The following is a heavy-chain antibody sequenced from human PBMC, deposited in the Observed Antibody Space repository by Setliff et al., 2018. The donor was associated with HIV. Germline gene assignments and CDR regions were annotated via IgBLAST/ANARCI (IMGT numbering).Heavy chain of an antibody. D-gene: IGHD1-26*01. CDR1: GFTFSSYA. J-gene: IGHJ4*01. CDR2: ISMSSHTSV. V-gene: IGHV3-48*01. CDR3: ARDKWASGFDF. Sequence: GGSLRLSCSAPGFTFSSYAMHWVRQAPGKGLEWVSYISMSSHTSVIYSDSVKGRFTISRDNARNSFYLQMNSLRVDDTAVYFCARDKWASGFDFWGHGTLVTVSS.